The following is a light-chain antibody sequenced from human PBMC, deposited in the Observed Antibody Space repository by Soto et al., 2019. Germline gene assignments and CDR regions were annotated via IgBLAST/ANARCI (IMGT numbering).Light chain of an antibody. CDR2: DDN. CDR1: SSNIGNNY. Sequence: QSVLTQPPSMSAAPGQKVTISCSGSSSNIGNNYVSWYQQLPGTAPKLLIYDDNERPSGIPDRFSGSKSGTSATLGITGLQTGDEADYYCGTWDSSLSAVVIGGGTKVTVL. CDR3: GTWDSSLSAVV. V-gene: IGLV1-51*01. J-gene: IGLJ2*01.